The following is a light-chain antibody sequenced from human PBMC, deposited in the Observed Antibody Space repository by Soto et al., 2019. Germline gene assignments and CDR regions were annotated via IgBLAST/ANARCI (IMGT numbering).Light chain of an antibody. J-gene: IGLJ3*02. V-gene: IGLV2-14*01. CDR3: CSYTFSSTRV. Sequence: QPVLTQPASVSGSPGQSITISCTGTSSDVGDYNYVSWYQQYPGKAPKLIIYEVVNRPSGVSNRFSGSKSGNTASLTISGLQPEDEADYYCCSYTFSSTRVFGGGTKLTVL. CDR1: SSDVGDYNY. CDR2: EVV.